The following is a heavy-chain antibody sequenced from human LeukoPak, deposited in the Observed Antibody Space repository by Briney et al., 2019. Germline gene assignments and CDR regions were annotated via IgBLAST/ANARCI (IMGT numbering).Heavy chain of an antibody. CDR1: GGSFSGYY. D-gene: IGHD3-10*01. CDR3: ARGLKLLWFGELLLSGAFDI. V-gene: IGHV4-34*01. J-gene: IGHJ3*02. Sequence: PSETLSLTCAVYGGSFSGYYWSWIRQPPGKGLEWTGEINHSGSTNYNPSLKSRVTISVDTSKNQFSLKLSSVTAADTAVYYCARGLKLLWFGELLLSGAFDIWGQGTMVTVSS. CDR2: INHSGST.